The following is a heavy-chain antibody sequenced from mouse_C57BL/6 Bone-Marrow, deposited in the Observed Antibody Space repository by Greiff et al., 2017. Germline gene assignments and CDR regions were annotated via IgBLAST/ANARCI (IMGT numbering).Heavy chain of an antibody. CDR2: IDPSDSYT. V-gene: IGHV1-69*01. Sequence: VQLQQPGAELVMPGASVKLSCKASGYTFTSYWMHWVKQRPGQGLEWIGEIDPSDSYTNYNQTFKGKSTLTVDKSSSTAYMQLSSLTSEDSAVYYCASGYWYFDVWGTGTTVTVSS. D-gene: IGHD6-1*01. J-gene: IGHJ1*03. CDR1: GYTFTSYW. CDR3: ASGYWYFDV.